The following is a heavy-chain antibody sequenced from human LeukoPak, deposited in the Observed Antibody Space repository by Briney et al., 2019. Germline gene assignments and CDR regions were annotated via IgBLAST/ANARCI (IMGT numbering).Heavy chain of an antibody. CDR1: GFSFSSYG. Sequence: GGSLRLSCAASGFSFSSYGMHWVRQAPGKGLEWVAVAWYDGSTKYYQDSVKGRFTISRDNSKNTLYLQMNSLRAEDTAIYYCARGANSWNYRSYFDLRGQGTLVTVSS. CDR2: AWYDGSTK. D-gene: IGHD1-7*01. CDR3: ARGANSWNYRSYFDL. J-gene: IGHJ4*02. V-gene: IGHV3-33*01.